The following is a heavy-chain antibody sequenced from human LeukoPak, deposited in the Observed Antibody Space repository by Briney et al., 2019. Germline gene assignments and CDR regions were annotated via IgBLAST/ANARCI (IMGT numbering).Heavy chain of an antibody. CDR3: AKDADPTTVVTPYYFGY. D-gene: IGHD4-23*01. CDR2: ISWDGGST. J-gene: IGHJ4*02. V-gene: IGHV3-43D*03. Sequence: GGSLRLSCAASGFTFDDYAMHWVRQAPGKGLEWVSLISWDGGSTYYADSVKGRFTISRDNSKNSLYLQMNSLRAEDTALYYCAKDADPTTVVTPYYFGYWGQGTLATVSS. CDR1: GFTFDDYA.